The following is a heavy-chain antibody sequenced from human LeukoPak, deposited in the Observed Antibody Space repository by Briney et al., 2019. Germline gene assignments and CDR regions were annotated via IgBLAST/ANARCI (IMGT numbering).Heavy chain of an antibody. V-gene: IGHV1-18*01. CDR3: AREPGDSSSYQPHYYYYYYGMDV. CDR2: ISAYNGNT. Sequence: GASVKVSCKASGYTFTSYGISWVRQAPGQGLEWMGWISAYNGNTNYAQKLQGRVTMTTDTSTSTAYMELRSLRSDDTAVYYCAREPGDSSSYQPHYYYYYYGMDVWGQGTTVTVSS. J-gene: IGHJ6*02. CDR1: GYTFTSYG. D-gene: IGHD3-22*01.